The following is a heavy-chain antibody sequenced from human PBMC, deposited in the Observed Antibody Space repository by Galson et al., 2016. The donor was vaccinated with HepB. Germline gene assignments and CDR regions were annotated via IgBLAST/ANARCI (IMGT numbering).Heavy chain of an antibody. Sequence: SLRLSCAASGFTFNDYYIYWVRQAPGKGLVWVSRINSDGSITKYADSVKGRFTISRDNAKNTVFLQMNSLRAEDTAVYYCARVRTNNYYWLPFDYWGQGTLVTVSS. CDR3: ARVRTNNYYWLPFDY. CDR2: INSDGSIT. CDR1: GFTFNDYY. J-gene: IGHJ4*02. D-gene: IGHD3-9*01. V-gene: IGHV3-74*03.